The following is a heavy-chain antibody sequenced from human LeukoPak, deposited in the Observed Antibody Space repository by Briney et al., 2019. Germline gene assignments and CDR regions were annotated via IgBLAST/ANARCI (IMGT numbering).Heavy chain of an antibody. Sequence: PGGSLRLSCAASGCTSSSYEMNWGRQAPGEGLGWGATTNQDGGAEYYVDSVKGRFTLSSDNAQNSLHLQMHTLRVEDTAVYHCARDDRENNGGYPAPEYWGQGTLVTVPS. J-gene: IGHJ4*02. CDR3: ARDDRENNGGYPAPEY. D-gene: IGHD6-13*01. V-gene: IGHV3-7*05. CDR1: GCTSSSYE. CDR2: TNQDGGAE.